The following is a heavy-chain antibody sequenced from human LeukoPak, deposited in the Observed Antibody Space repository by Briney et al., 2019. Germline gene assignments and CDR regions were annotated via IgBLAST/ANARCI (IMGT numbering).Heavy chain of an antibody. J-gene: IGHJ4*02. CDR1: GFTCSSYA. CDR3: AKREPGGSSGWYFFDY. CDR2: ISGSGGST. Sequence: GGSLRRSCAASGFTCSSYAMSWVRQAPGKGLEWGSAISGSGGSTYYADSVKGRFTISRDNSKNTLYLQMNSLRAEDTAVYYCAKREPGGSSGWYFFDYWGQGTLVTVSS. D-gene: IGHD6-19*01. V-gene: IGHV3-23*01.